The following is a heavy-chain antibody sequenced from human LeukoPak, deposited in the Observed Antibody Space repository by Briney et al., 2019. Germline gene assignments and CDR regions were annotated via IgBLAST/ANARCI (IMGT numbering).Heavy chain of an antibody. V-gene: IGHV4-59*01. CDR1: GGSISSYY. D-gene: IGHD5-18*01. J-gene: IGHJ4*02. CDR3: ARTDVDTAMVTFDY. CDR2: IYYSGST. Sequence: SETLSLTCTVYGGSISSYYWSWIRQPPGKGLEWIGYIYYSGSTNYNPSLKSRVTISVDTSKNQFSLKLSSVTAADTAVYYCARTDVDTAMVTFDYWGQGTLVTVSS.